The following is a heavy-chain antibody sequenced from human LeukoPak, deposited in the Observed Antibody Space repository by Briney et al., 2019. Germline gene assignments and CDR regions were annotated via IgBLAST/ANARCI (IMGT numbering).Heavy chain of an antibody. CDR2: ISGRGDNT. Sequence: GGSLRLSCAASGFTFRTYDVNWVRQAPGKGLEWVAAISGRGDNTYYVDSVKGRFTISRDNSRNTLYLHLNSLRAEDTAIHYCTRGRRGVFNDAFDIWGQGTVVTVSS. CDR3: TRGRRGVFNDAFDI. D-gene: IGHD3-10*01. V-gene: IGHV3-23*01. CDR1: GFTFRTYD. J-gene: IGHJ3*02.